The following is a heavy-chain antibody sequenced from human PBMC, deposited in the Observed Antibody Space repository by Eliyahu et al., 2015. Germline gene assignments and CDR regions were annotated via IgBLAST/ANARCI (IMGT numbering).Heavy chain of an antibody. J-gene: IGHJ2*01. D-gene: IGHD3-10*01. Sequence: QVQLVQSGAEVKKPGSSXKVSXKASGGTFSSXAXSWVRQAPGKGLEWXGXIXPILGIANYAQKFQGRVTXTADKSTSTAYMELSSLRSEDTAVYYCARVSSITMVRGADWYFDLWGRGTLVTVSS. CDR1: GGTFSSXA. CDR2: IXPILGIA. V-gene: IGHV1-69*09. CDR3: ARVSSITMVRGADWYFDL.